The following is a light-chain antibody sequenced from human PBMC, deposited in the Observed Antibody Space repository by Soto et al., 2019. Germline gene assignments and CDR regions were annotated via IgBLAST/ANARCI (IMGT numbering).Light chain of an antibody. CDR3: DADHGSGSSFVAVV. Sequence: QSVLTQPPSASASLGASVTLTCTLSSGNSNNKVDRYQQRPGKGPRLVMRGATGEMVGSKGDGIPDRCSGLGSGLNRSLTIMNIQEVDESDYPCDADHGSGSSFVAVVFGGGTEVTVL. V-gene: IGLV9-49*01. CDR1: SGNSNNK. J-gene: IGLJ2*01. CDR2: GATGEMVG.